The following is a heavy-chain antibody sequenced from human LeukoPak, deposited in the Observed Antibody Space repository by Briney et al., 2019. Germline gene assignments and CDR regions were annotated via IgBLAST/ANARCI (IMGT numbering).Heavy chain of an antibody. CDR1: GFTFSSNS. V-gene: IGHV3-48*01. D-gene: IGHD6-19*01. CDR2: ISSRSSTI. Sequence: GGSLRLSCAASGFTFSSNSMNWVRQAPGKRLEWVSYISSRSSTIYYADSVKGRFTISRDNATNSLYLQMNSLKAEDTGVYYCARGAGSGRNHFDYWGQGTLVTVSS. CDR3: ARGAGSGRNHFDY. J-gene: IGHJ4*02.